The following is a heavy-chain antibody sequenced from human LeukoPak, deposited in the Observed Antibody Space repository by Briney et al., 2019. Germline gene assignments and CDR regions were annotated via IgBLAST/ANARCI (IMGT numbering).Heavy chain of an antibody. V-gene: IGHV3-23*01. CDR2: ISGSGGIT. J-gene: IGHJ5*02. Sequence: GGSLRLSCAASGFTFSNYAMSWVRQAPGKGLEWVSAISGSGGITYYADSVKGRFTISRDNSKNMLYLQMNSLRAEDTAVYYCAKEWDGSGSRLGWFDPWGQGTLVTVSS. D-gene: IGHD3-10*01. CDR3: AKEWDGSGSRLGWFDP. CDR1: GFTFSNYA.